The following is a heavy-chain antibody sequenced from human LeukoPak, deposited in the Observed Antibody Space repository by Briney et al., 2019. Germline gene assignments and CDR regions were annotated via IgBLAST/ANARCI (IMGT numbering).Heavy chain of an antibody. CDR1: GFTFSSYA. J-gene: IGHJ4*02. Sequence: PGGSLRLSCAASGFTFSSYAMSWVRQAPGKGLEWVSAISGSGGSTYYADSVKGRFTISRDNSKNTLYLQMDSLRAEDTAVYYCAKSPKPPDYFDYWGQGTLVTVSS. CDR3: AKSPKPPDYFDY. CDR2: ISGSGGST. V-gene: IGHV3-23*01.